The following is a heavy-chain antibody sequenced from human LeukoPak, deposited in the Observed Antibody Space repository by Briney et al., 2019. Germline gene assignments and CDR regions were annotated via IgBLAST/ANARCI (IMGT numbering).Heavy chain of an antibody. CDR1: GGSISSSSYY. CDR2: IYYSGST. Sequence: SETLSLTCTVSGGSISSSSYYWGWIRQPPGKGLEWIGSIYYSGSTYYNPSLKSRVTISVDTSKNQFSLKLSSVTAADTAVYYCARVLVVPAAVYYFDYWGQGTLVTVSS. D-gene: IGHD2-2*01. J-gene: IGHJ4*02. CDR3: ARVLVVPAAVYYFDY. V-gene: IGHV4-39*01.